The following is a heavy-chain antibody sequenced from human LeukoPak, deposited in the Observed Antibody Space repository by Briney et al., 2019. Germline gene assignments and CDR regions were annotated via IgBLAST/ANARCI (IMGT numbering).Heavy chain of an antibody. CDR2: IYYSGST. D-gene: IGHD3-10*01. J-gene: IGHJ4*02. CDR3: ARAEWFGESSYYFDY. CDR1: GGSISSYY. Sequence: SETLPLTCTVSGGSISSYYWSWIRQPPGKGLEWIGYIYYSGSTNYNPSLKSRVTISVDTSKNQFSLKLSSVTAADTAVYYCARAEWFGESSYYFDYWGQGTLVTVSS. V-gene: IGHV4-59*01.